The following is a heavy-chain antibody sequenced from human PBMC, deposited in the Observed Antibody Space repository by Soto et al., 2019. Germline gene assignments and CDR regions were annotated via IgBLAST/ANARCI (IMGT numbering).Heavy chain of an antibody. D-gene: IGHD6-6*01. Sequence: QVQLVQSGAEVKKPGSSVKVSCKASEGTFSSYAISWVRQAPGQGLEWMGGIIPIFGTANYAQKFQGRVTITADESTSTAYMELSSPRSEDTAVYYCAREGGTEYSSSSEPFDYWGQGTLVTVSS. CDR3: AREGGTEYSSSSEPFDY. CDR2: IIPIFGTA. CDR1: EGTFSSYA. J-gene: IGHJ4*02. V-gene: IGHV1-69*01.